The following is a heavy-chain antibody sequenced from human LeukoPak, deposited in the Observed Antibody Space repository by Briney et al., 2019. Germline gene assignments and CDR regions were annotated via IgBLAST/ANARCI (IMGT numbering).Heavy chain of an antibody. Sequence: GGSLRLSCAVSGFTFSSYAMGWVRQAPGKGLEWVSSISGSDDSTYYANSVKGRFTSSRDNSKNTLYLQMNSLRAEDTAIYYCARRTGGSCYSVIGYWGQGTLVTVSS. CDR2: ISGSDDST. CDR3: ARRTGGSCYSVIGY. J-gene: IGHJ4*02. D-gene: IGHD2-15*01. CDR1: GFTFSSYA. V-gene: IGHV3-23*01.